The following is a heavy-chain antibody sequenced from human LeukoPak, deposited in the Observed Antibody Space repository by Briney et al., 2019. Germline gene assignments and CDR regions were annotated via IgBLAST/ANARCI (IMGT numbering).Heavy chain of an antibody. CDR2: INPSGGST. Sequence: GASVKVSCKASGYTFTSYYMHWVRQAPGQGLEWMGIINPSGGSTSYAQKFQGRVTMTRDTSTSTVYMELSSLRSEDTAVYYCARLSSTGRWMGSSWHYWGQGTLVTVSS. V-gene: IGHV1-46*01. CDR1: GYTFTSYY. CDR3: ARLSSTGRWMGSSWHY. D-gene: IGHD6-13*01. J-gene: IGHJ4*02.